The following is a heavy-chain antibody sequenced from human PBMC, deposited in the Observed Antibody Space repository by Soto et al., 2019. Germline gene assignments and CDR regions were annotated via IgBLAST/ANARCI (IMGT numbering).Heavy chain of an antibody. J-gene: IGHJ4*02. D-gene: IGHD2-15*01. CDR3: ARHTPAISISDH. V-gene: IGHV4-39*01. Sequence: LQLQESGPGLVKPSETLSLTCTVSGGSISSSSYYWGWIRQRPGKGLEWIGSIYYSGSTYYNPSLKSRVTISGDTSKNQFSLKLSSVTAADTAVYYCARHTPAISISDHWGQGTLVTVSS. CDR2: IYYSGST. CDR1: GGSISSSSYY.